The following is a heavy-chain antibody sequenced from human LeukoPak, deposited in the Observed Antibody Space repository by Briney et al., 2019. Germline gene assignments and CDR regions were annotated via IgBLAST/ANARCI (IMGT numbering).Heavy chain of an antibody. CDR1: GFTFSSYE. CDR3: ARARYYYDSSRTYYYYYYMDV. D-gene: IGHD3-22*01. Sequence: GSLRLSCAASGFTFSSYEMNWIRQPPGKGLEWIGEINHSGSTNYNPSLKSRVTISVDTSKNQFSLKLSSVTAADTAVYYCARARYYYDSSRTYYYYYYMDVWGKGTTVTVSS. V-gene: IGHV4-34*01. J-gene: IGHJ6*03. CDR2: INHSGST.